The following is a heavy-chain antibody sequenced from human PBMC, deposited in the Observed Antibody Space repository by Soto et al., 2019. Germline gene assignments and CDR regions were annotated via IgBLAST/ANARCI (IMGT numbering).Heavy chain of an antibody. V-gene: IGHV3-33*01. Sequence: QPGGSLRLSCAASGFTFSSYGMHWVRQAPGKGLEWVAVIWYDGSNKYYADSVKGRFTISRDNSKNTLYLQMNSLRAEDTAVYYCARDMHQLVEYYYYYYMDVWGKVTTVTVSS. CDR3: ARDMHQLVEYYYYYYMDV. CDR2: IWYDGSNK. CDR1: GFTFSSYG. J-gene: IGHJ6*03. D-gene: IGHD6-13*01.